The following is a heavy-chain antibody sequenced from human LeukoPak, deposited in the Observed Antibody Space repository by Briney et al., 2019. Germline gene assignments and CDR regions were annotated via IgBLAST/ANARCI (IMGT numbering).Heavy chain of an antibody. J-gene: IGHJ4*02. CDR1: GDSVSSGSYY. D-gene: IGHD6-6*01. Sequence: SETLSLTCTVSGDSVSSGSYYWSWIRQPPGKGLEWIGYIYYSGSTNYNPSLKSRVTISVDTSKNQFSLKLSSVTAADTAVYYCARDTIEYSSSSFDYWGQGTLVTVSS. CDR3: ARDTIEYSSSSFDY. CDR2: IYYSGST. V-gene: IGHV4-61*01.